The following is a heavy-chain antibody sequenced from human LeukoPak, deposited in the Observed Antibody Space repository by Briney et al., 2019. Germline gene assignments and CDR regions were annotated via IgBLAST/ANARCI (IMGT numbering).Heavy chain of an antibody. J-gene: IGHJ4*02. CDR2: IYYSGSA. D-gene: IGHD2-15*01. CDR3: ARERGGQRSGQFDQ. V-gene: IGHV4-59*01. CDR1: GDSIRSSY. Sequence: SETLSLTCTVSGDSIRSSYWSWIRQPPGETLGWVGYIYYSGSANYNPSLKDRVSMSVDTSKNQLSLRLSSVAAADTAVYYCARERGGQRSGQFDQWGQGILVTVSS.